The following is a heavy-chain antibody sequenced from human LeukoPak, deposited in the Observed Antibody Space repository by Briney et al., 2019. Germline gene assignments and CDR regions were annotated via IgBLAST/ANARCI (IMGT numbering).Heavy chain of an antibody. Sequence: GGSLRLSCSASGFTFSSYTIHWVRQAPGKGLEFVSAITNNGGNTYYADSVKGRFTISRDNSKNTVYLQMGSLRAEDSAVYYCVIVRGYFDSSGSDYWGQGTLVTVSS. V-gene: IGHV3-64D*06. CDR1: GFTFSSYT. D-gene: IGHD3-9*01. J-gene: IGHJ4*02. CDR3: VIVRGYFDSSGSDY. CDR2: ITNNGGNT.